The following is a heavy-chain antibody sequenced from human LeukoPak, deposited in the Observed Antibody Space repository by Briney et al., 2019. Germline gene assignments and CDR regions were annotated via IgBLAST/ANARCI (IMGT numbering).Heavy chain of an antibody. V-gene: IGHV4-59*01. CDR3: ARVAGATGIWFDP. D-gene: IGHD1-26*01. Sequence: SETLSLTCTVSGGSISSYYWSWIRQPPGKGLEWIGYIYYSGSTNYNPSLKSRVTISVDTSKNQFSLKLSSVTAADTAVYYCARVAGATGIWFDPWGQGTLVTVSS. J-gene: IGHJ5*02. CDR1: GGSISSYY. CDR2: IYYSGST.